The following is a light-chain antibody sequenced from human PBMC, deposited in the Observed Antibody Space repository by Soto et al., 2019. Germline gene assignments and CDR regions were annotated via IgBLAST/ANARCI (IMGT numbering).Light chain of an antibody. CDR3: QKYNGTPRT. Sequence: DIQMTQSPSSLSASVGDRVTITRRASQDISGNLAWYQQKPGKVPKLLIYEASTLQSGVPSRFSASDSGTDFTLTISSLQPEDVATYYCQKYNGTPRTFGQGTKVELK. CDR1: QDISGN. CDR2: EAS. V-gene: IGKV1-27*01. J-gene: IGKJ1*01.